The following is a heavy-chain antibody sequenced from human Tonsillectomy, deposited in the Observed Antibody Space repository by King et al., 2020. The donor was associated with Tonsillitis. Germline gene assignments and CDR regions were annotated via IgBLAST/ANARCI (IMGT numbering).Heavy chain of an antibody. CDR3: ARLLSVRYYYYYMDV. J-gene: IGHJ6*03. V-gene: IGHV5-51*01. CDR2: IYPGDSDT. CDR1: AFTFSSYW. Sequence: VQLVESGAEVKKPGESLKISCQGSAFTFSSYWVGWVRQKPGKGLEWMGIIYPGDSDTRYSPPFQGQVIISVDKSTSTAYLQWNSLKASDTATYYCARLLSVRYYYYYMDVWGKGTTVTVSS. D-gene: IGHD3-16*02.